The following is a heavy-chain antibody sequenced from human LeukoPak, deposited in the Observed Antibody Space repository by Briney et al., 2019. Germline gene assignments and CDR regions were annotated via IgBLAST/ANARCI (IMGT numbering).Heavy chain of an antibody. CDR3: ARHKDSSSWKRAFDI. D-gene: IGHD6-13*01. CDR1: GGSISSYH. J-gene: IGHJ3*02. CDR2: IYSSGST. Sequence: SETLSLTCTVSGGSISSYHWSWIRQPPGKGLEWIGYIYSSGSTNYNPSLKSRVTISVDTSKNQFSLKLSSVTAADTAVYYCARHKDSSSWKRAFDIWGQGTMVTVSS. V-gene: IGHV4-59*08.